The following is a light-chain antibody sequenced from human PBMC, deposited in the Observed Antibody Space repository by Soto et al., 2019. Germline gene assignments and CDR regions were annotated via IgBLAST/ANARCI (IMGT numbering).Light chain of an antibody. CDR1: QSLLYTSNNKNY. CDR3: QQYYKTPLT. J-gene: IGKJ4*01. V-gene: IGKV4-1*01. CDR2: WAS. Sequence: DSVMTQSPDSLAVSLGERATINCKSSQSLLYTSNNKNYLAWYQQKAGQPPKLLIYWASVRESGVPDRFSGSGSETDFTLTISSLQAEDVAVYYCQQYYKTPLTFGGGTKADVK.